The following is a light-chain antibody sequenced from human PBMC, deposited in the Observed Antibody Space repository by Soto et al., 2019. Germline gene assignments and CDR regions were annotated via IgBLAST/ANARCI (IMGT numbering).Light chain of an antibody. CDR2: AAS. CDR1: QSVTSTY. Sequence: EHLLTQSPGTLSLSPGARATLSCKASQSVTSTYIAWYQQKLGQAPRLLIYAASRRATGVPDRFSGSGSGTDFSLTINRLEPEDFAMYYCQQYGRSPPRAFGQGTKLEIK. CDR3: QQYGRSPPRA. J-gene: IGKJ2*01. V-gene: IGKV3-20*01.